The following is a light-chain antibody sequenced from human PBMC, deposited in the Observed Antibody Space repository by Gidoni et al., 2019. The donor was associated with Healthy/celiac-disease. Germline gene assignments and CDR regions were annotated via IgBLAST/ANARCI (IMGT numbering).Light chain of an antibody. CDR3: QQYNNWPDT. V-gene: IGKV3-15*01. CDR2: GAS. J-gene: IGKJ2*01. Sequence: DIVITQSPATLSVTPGERATHSCRALQSVSSNLAWYQQKPGQAPRLLIYGASTRATGIPARFSGSGSGTEFTLTISSLQSEDFAVYYCQQYNNWPDTFGQGTKLEIK. CDR1: QSVSSN.